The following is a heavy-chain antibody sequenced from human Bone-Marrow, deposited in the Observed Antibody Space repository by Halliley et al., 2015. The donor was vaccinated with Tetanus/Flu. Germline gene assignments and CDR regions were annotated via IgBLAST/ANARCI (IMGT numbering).Heavy chain of an antibody. CDR3: ATEAFDY. V-gene: IGHV3-48*03. Sequence: PGKGLEWVSYISSSADTVYYADSVKGRLTNSRDNSKNSLHLQLNSVRAEDPATYYCATEAFDYWGPGTLVTVSS. J-gene: IGHJ4*02. CDR2: ISSSADTV.